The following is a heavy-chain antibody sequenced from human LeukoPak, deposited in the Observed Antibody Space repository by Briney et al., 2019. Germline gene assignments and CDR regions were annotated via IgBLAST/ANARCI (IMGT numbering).Heavy chain of an antibody. Sequence: GGSLRLSCAASGFTFRNAWMTWVRQAPGRGLEWVVFIRFDGSNKYYADSVKGRFTISRDNSKNTLYLQMNSLRAEDTAVYYCAKDRGTAAFDIWGQGTMATVSS. V-gene: IGHV3-30*02. J-gene: IGHJ3*02. D-gene: IGHD1-26*01. CDR2: IRFDGSNK. CDR1: GFTFRNAW. CDR3: AKDRGTAAFDI.